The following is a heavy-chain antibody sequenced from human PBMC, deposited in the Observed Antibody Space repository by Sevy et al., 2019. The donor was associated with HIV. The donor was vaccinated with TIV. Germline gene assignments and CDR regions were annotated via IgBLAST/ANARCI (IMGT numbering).Heavy chain of an antibody. CDR1: GDSISSNSAI. V-gene: IGHV6-1*01. Sequence: KQSQTLSLTCDISGDSISSNSAIWNWIRQSPSRGLEWLGRTYYRSKWYSDSAVSVKGRLTVSPDTSKNQFSLRLNFVTPEETALYFCARSGSGFSAGKFDPWGQGTLVTVSS. CDR2: TYYRSKWYS. D-gene: IGHD3-3*01. J-gene: IGHJ5*02. CDR3: ARSGSGFSAGKFDP.